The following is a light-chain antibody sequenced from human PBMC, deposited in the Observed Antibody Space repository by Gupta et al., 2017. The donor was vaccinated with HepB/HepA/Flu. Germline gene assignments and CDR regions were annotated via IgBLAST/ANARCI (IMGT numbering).Light chain of an antibody. V-gene: IGLV3-9*01. J-gene: IGLJ2*01. Sequence: SYDLTQPLPLSVALGQAGRITCGGNNIGSKNVHWYQQKPGQAPVLVIYRDSNRPSEIPERFSGSNSGNTATLTISRAQAGDEADYYCQVWDITTAHVVFGGGTNLTVL. CDR3: QVWDITTAHVV. CDR1: NIGSKN. CDR2: RDS.